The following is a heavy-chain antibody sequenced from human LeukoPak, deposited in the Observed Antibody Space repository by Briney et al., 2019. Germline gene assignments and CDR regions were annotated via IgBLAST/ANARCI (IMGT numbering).Heavy chain of an antibody. J-gene: IGHJ5*02. CDR1: GGTFSSYA. D-gene: IGHD2-8*01. V-gene: IGHV1-69*04. CDR3: ARGVDCTNGVCYTGAGGWFDP. Sequence: ASVKVSCKASGGTFSSYAISWVRQAPGQGLEWMGRIIPILGIANYAQKFQGRVTITADKSTSTAYMELSSLRSEDTAVYYCARGVDCTNGVCYTGAGGWFDPWGQGTLVTVSS. CDR2: IIPILGIA.